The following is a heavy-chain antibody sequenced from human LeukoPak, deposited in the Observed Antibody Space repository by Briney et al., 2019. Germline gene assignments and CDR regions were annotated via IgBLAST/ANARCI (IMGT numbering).Heavy chain of an antibody. V-gene: IGHV6-1*01. D-gene: IGHD2-2*01. J-gene: IGHJ6*03. CDR2: TYYRSKWFN. CDR1: GDNVSSNSAA. CDR3: ARETSRVYYYNMDV. Sequence: SQTLSLTCAISGDNVSSNSAAWNCIRQSPSRGLEWLGRTYYRSKWFNDYAVSVKSRMTINPDTSKNQFSLQLNSVTPEDTAVYYCARETSRVYYYNMDVWGKGTTVTVSS.